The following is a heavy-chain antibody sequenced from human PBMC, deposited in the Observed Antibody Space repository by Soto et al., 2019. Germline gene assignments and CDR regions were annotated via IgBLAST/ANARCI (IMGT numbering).Heavy chain of an antibody. CDR2: IIPMFGSI. D-gene: IGHD3-3*01. J-gene: IGHJ5*02. CDR1: GGTFSSYA. CDR3: ASSTYYDFWRGFNWFDP. V-gene: IGHV1-69*01. Sequence: QVQLVQSGAEVKKPGSSVKVSCKASGGTFSSYAISWVRQAPGEGLEWMGGIIPMFGSINYAQKLQGRVTIFADESTNIAYMELSSLRSEDTAVYYCASSTYYDFWRGFNWFDPWGQGTLVTVSS.